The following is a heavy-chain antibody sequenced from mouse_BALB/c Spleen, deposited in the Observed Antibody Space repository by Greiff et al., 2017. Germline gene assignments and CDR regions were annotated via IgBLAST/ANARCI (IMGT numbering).Heavy chain of an antibody. V-gene: IGHV5-6-3*01. CDR3: ARGDGYPYYAMDY. Sequence: EVMLVESGGGLVKPGGSLKLSCAASGFTFSSYGMSWVRQTPDKRLELVATINSNGGSTDYPDSVKGRFTISRDNAKNTLYLQMSSLKSEDTAMYDCARGDGYPYYAMDYWGQGTSVTVSS. J-gene: IGHJ4*01. CDR1: GFTFSSYG. D-gene: IGHD2-3*01. CDR2: INSNGGST.